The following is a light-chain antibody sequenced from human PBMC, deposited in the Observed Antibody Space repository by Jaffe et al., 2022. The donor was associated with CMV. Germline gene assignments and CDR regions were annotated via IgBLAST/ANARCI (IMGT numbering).Light chain of an antibody. CDR2: DAS. J-gene: IGKJ2*01. Sequence: DIQMTQSPSSLSASVGDRVTITCRASQTINTYLNWYQKKPGKAPNLLINDASSLQSWVPSRFDGSGSGTDFTLTIINLQPDDSATYYCQQSYSPPYTFGQGTNLQI. CDR3: QQSYSPPYT. CDR1: QTINTY. V-gene: IGKV1-39*01.